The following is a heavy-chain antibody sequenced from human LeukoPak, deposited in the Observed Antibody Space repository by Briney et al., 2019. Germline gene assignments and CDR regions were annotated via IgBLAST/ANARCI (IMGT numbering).Heavy chain of an antibody. J-gene: IGHJ4*02. CDR1: GYTFTGYY. Sequence: GASLKVSCKASGYTFTGYYMHWVRQAPGQGLEWMGWINPNSGGTNYAQKFQGRVTMTRDTSISTAYMELSRLRSDDTAVYYCAREGPDCGGDCYSFDCWGQGTLVTVSS. V-gene: IGHV1-2*02. CDR2: INPNSGGT. CDR3: AREGPDCGGDCYSFDC. D-gene: IGHD2-21*02.